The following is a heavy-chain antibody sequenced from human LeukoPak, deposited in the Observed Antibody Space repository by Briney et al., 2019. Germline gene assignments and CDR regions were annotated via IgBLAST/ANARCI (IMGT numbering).Heavy chain of an antibody. J-gene: IGHJ6*02. CDR3: ARDSLLRGVIIDYGMDV. CDR2: IIPILGIA. D-gene: IGHD3-10*01. Sequence: ASVKVSCKASGGTFSSYAISWVRQAPGQGLEWMGRIIPILGIANYAQKFQGRVTITAEKSTSTAYMELSSLRAEDTAVYYCARDSLLRGVIIDYGMDVWGQGTTVTVSS. V-gene: IGHV1-69*04. CDR1: GGTFSSYA.